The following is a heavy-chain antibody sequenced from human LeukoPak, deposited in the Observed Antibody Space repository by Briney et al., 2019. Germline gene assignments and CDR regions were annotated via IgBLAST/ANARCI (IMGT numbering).Heavy chain of an antibody. Sequence: AGGSLRLSCAASGFTVSSIHMVWVRQAPGKGLEWVSVTYTGGNSYYADSVKGRFTISRDNSKNTLYLQMNSLRAEDTAVYYCARDLHRSYGLLGWFDPWGQGTLVTVSS. CDR3: ARDLHRSYGLLGWFDP. CDR2: TYTGGNS. D-gene: IGHD5-18*01. CDR1: GFTVSSIH. V-gene: IGHV3-53*05. J-gene: IGHJ5*02.